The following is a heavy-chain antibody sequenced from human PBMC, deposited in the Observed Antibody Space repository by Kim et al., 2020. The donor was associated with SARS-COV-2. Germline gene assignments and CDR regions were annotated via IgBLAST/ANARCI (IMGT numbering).Heavy chain of an antibody. D-gene: IGHD1-1*01. J-gene: IGHJ4*02. Sequence: QGFTGRFVFSLDTSVSTAYLQISSLKAEDTAVYYCARDRQLERLDRLFDYWGQGTLVTVSS. CDR3: ARDRQLERLDRLFDY. V-gene: IGHV7-4-1*02.